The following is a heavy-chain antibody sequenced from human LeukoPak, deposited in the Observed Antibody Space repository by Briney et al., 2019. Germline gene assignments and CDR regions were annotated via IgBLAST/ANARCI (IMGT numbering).Heavy chain of an antibody. CDR3: ARAGYCSSTSCYWGYYYYGMDV. CDR1: GGSISSYY. Sequence: SETLSLTCTVSGGSISSYYWSWIRQPAGKGLEWIGRIYTSGSTNYNPSLKSRVTMSVDTSKNQFSLKLSSVTAADTAVYYRARAGYCSSTSCYWGYYYYGMDVWGQGTTVTVSS. CDR2: IYTSGST. J-gene: IGHJ6*02. D-gene: IGHD2-2*01. V-gene: IGHV4-4*07.